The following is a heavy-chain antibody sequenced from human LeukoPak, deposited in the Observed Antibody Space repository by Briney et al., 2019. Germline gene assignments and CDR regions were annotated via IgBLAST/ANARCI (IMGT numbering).Heavy chain of an antibody. J-gene: IGHJ4*02. V-gene: IGHV1-2*02. CDR2: INPNSGGT. CDR1: GYTFTGYY. CDR3: ARVRIGYSYGSPLDY. Sequence: GASVKVSCKASGYTFTGYYMHWVRQAPGQGLEWMGWINPNSGGTNYAQKFQGRVTMTRDTSISTAYMELSRLRSDDTAVYYCARVRIGYSYGSPLDYWGQGTLVTVSS. D-gene: IGHD5-18*01.